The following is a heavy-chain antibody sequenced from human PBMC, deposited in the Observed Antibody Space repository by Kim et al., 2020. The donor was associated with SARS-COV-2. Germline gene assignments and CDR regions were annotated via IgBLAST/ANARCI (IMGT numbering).Heavy chain of an antibody. V-gene: IGHV3-49*04. CDR2: IRSKAYGGTT. J-gene: IGHJ4*02. D-gene: IGHD5-12*01. CDR1: GFTFGDYA. Sequence: GGSLRLSCTASGFTFGDYAMSWVRQAPGKGLEWVGFIRSKAYGGTTEYAASVKGRFTISRDDSKSIAYLQMNSLKTEDTAVYYCTRYDIVATILNWGQGTLVTVSS. CDR3: TRYDIVATILN.